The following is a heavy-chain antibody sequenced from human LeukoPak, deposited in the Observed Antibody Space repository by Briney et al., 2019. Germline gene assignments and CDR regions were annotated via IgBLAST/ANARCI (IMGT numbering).Heavy chain of an antibody. Sequence: SETLSLTCTVSGGTISSYYWNWIRQPPGKGLEWIGYIHDSGSTKYNPSLKSRVTISVDTSKNQFSLKLSSVTAADTAVYYCARRNPNWNWLDPWGQGTLVTVSS. J-gene: IGHJ5*02. CDR1: GGTISSYY. CDR3: ARRNPNWNWLDP. V-gene: IGHV4-59*08. CDR2: IHDSGST. D-gene: IGHD1-1*01.